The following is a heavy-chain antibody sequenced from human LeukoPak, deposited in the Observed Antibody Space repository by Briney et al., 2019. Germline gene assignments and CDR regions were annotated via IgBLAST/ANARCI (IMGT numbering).Heavy chain of an antibody. J-gene: IGHJ4*02. CDR1: GFTFSSYA. D-gene: IGHD3-22*01. Sequence: GGSLRLSCAASGFTFSSYAMTWVRQAPGRGLEWASSTAGSGISKDYADSVKGRFTISKDKSKNTLYLQMDNLRAEDTGVYFCARLPTFYYDSSGYHYDYWGQGTLVTVSS. CDR3: ARLPTFYYDSSGYHYDY. CDR2: TAGSGISK. V-gene: IGHV3-23*01.